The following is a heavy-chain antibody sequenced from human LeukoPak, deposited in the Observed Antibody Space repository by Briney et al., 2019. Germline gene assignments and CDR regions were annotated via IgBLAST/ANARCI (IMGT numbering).Heavy chain of an antibody. CDR2: INSDGSST. V-gene: IGHV3-74*01. J-gene: IGHJ4*02. CDR3: ARVHPPSYYYDSSGYYWDY. CDR1: GFTFSSYW. D-gene: IGHD3-22*01. Sequence: GGSLRLSCAASGFTFSSYWMHWVRQAPGKGLVWVSRINSDGSSTSYADSVKGRFTISRDSAKNTLYLQMNSLRAEDTAVYYCARVHPPSYYYDSSGYYWDYWGQGTLVTVSS.